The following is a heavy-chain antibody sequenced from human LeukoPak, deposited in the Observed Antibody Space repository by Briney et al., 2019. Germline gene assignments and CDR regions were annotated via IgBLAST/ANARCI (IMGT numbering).Heavy chain of an antibody. Sequence: PGGSLRLSCAASGFTFSSYGMHWVRQAPGKGLEWVAVIWYDGSNKYYTDSVKGRFTISRDNSKNTLYLQMNSLRAEDTAVYYCARDACSEYNWNYGSFDPWGQGTLVTVSS. CDR1: GFTFSSYG. CDR3: ARDACSEYNWNYGSFDP. J-gene: IGHJ5*02. V-gene: IGHV3-33*01. D-gene: IGHD1-7*01. CDR2: IWYDGSNK.